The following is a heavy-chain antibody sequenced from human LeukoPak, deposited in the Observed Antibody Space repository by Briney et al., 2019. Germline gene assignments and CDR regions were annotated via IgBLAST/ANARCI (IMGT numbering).Heavy chain of an antibody. J-gene: IGHJ4*02. CDR2: TIPIFGTA. Sequence: ASVKVSCKASGGTFSSYAISWVRQAPGQGLEWMGGTIPIFGTANYAQKFQGRVTITTDESTSTAYMELSSLRSEDTAVYYCARRIPGAYFDYWGQGTLVTVSS. CDR3: ARRIPGAYFDY. V-gene: IGHV1-69*05. CDR1: GGTFSSYA. D-gene: IGHD2-15*01.